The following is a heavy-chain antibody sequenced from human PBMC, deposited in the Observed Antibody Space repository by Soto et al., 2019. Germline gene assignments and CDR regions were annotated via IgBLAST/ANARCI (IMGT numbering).Heavy chain of an antibody. J-gene: IGHJ4*02. D-gene: IGHD3-10*01. CDR2: IYHSGST. CDR1: GGSISSGGYS. CDR3: ARRSGSSSGYFDY. Sequence: KPSETLSLTCAVSGGSISSGGYSWSWIRQPPGKGLEWIGYIYHSGSTYYNPSLKSRVTISVDRSKNQFSLKLSSVTAADTAVYYCARRSGSSSGYFDYWGQGTLVTVSS. V-gene: IGHV4-30-2*01.